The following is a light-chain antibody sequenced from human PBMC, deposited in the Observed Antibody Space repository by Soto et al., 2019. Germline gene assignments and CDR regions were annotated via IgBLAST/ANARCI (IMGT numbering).Light chain of an antibody. J-gene: IGKJ4*01. CDR2: GAS. CDR1: QSVSSSY. CDR3: HQYASSPLT. Sequence: EIVLTQSPGTLSLSPGERATLSCRASQSVSSSYLAWYQQKPGQAPRLLIYGASSRATGIPDRFSGSGSGTDFTLTISRLEAEDFAVYYCHQYASSPLTFGGGTKVEIK. V-gene: IGKV3-20*01.